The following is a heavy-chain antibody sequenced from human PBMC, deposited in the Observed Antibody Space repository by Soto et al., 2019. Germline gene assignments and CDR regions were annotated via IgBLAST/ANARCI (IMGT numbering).Heavy chain of an antibody. Sequence: GGSLRLSCAASGFTFSSYAMSWVRQAPGKGLEWVSAISGSGGSTYYADSVKGRFTISRDNSKNTLYLQMNSLRAEDTAVYSCAKDNTNYDFWSGYYTGMDVWGQGTTVTVSS. CDR1: GFTFSSYA. CDR3: AKDNTNYDFWSGYYTGMDV. CDR2: ISGSGGST. V-gene: IGHV3-23*01. D-gene: IGHD3-3*01. J-gene: IGHJ6*02.